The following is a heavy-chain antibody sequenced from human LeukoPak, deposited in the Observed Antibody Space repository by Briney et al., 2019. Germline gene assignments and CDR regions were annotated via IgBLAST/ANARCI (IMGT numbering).Heavy chain of an antibody. Sequence: SETLSLTCTVSGGSISSYYWSWIRQPPGKGLEWIGYIYTSGSTNYNPSLKSRVTISVDTSKNQFSLKLSSVTAADTAVYYCARHVGYCSSTSCSRDNWFDPWGQGTLVTVSS. CDR1: GGSISSYY. J-gene: IGHJ5*02. V-gene: IGHV4-4*09. D-gene: IGHD2-2*01. CDR3: ARHVGYCSSTSCSRDNWFDP. CDR2: IYTSGST.